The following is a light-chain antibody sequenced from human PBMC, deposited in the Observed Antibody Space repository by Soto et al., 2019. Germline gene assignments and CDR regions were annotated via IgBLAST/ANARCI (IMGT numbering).Light chain of an antibody. CDR2: AAS. Sequence: EIVLTQSPGTLSLSPGERATLSCRASQSVDSNYLAWYHQKPGQPPRLLIYAASNRATGIPDRFSGTGSGTDFTLTIRMLEPGDFAVCYCQHFDTSSYIFGQGTKLEI. CDR1: QSVDSNY. V-gene: IGKV3-20*01. CDR3: QHFDTSSYI. J-gene: IGKJ2*01.